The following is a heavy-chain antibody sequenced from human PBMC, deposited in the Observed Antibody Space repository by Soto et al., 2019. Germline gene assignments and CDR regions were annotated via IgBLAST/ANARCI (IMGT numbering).Heavy chain of an antibody. Sequence: QITLKESGPTLVKPTQTLTLTCTFSGFSLTTNEMSVGWIRQPPGKAPEWLALIYWDDDKRYSPSLKSRLTITKDTSKNQVVLTMTNMDPVDTATYYCVHRRGSGDSCSCFDYWGQGTLVNVSS. CDR1: GFSLTTNEMS. V-gene: IGHV2-5*02. CDR3: VHRRGSGDSCSCFDY. D-gene: IGHD2-15*01. CDR2: IYWDDDK. J-gene: IGHJ4*02.